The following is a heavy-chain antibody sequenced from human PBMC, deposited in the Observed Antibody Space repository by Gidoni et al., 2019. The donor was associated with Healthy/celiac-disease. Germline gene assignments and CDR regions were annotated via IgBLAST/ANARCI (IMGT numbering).Heavy chain of an antibody. D-gene: IGHD6-13*01. CDR1: GGSISSSSYY. V-gene: IGHV4-39*01. J-gene: IGHJ4*02. CDR2: IYYSGST. CDR3: ARHPYSSSWYVDY. Sequence: QLQLQESRPGLVKPSETLSLTCTVSGGSISSSSYYWGWIRQPPGKGLELIGSIYYSGSTYYNPSLKSRVTISVDTSKNQFSLKLSSVTAADTAVYYCARHPYSSSWYVDYWGQGTLVTVSS.